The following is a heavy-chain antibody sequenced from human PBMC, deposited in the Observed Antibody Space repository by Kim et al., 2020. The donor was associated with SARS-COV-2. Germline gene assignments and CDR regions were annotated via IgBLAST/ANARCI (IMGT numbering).Heavy chain of an antibody. J-gene: IGHJ6*02. D-gene: IGHD6-19*01. CDR2: ISYDGSNK. CDR3: AKDPGNEGGWQLRGMDV. V-gene: IGHV3-30*18. Sequence: GGSLRLSCAASGFTFSSYGMHWVRQAPGKGLEWVAVISYDGSNKYYADSVKGRFTISRDNSKNTLYLQMNSLRAEDTAVYYCAKDPGNEGGWQLRGMDVWGQGTTVTVSS. CDR1: GFTFSSYG.